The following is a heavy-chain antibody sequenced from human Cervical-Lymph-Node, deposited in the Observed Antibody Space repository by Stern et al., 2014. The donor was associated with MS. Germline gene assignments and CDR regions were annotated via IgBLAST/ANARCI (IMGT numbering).Heavy chain of an antibody. J-gene: IGHJ4*02. CDR1: GGSISGYY. CDR3: ARRTSTGSYDY. CDR2: IYYSGST. D-gene: IGHD1-26*01. V-gene: IGHV4-59*01. Sequence: VQLVESGPGLLKPSETLSLTCTVSGGSISGYYCSWIRQPPGEGLEWIAYIYYSGSTNYNPSLKSRVTISVDTSKNQFSLKLSSVTAADTAVYYCARRTSTGSYDYWGQGTLVTVSS.